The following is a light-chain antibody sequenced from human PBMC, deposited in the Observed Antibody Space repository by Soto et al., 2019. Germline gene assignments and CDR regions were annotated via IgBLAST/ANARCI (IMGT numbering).Light chain of an antibody. CDR1: QSISSW. CDR2: KAS. V-gene: IGKV1-5*03. CDR3: QQYNSYSGT. J-gene: IGKJ1*01. Sequence: DIQMTQSPCTLSASVGDRVTITCRASQSISSWLAWYQQKPGKAPKLLIYKASSLESGVPSRFSGSGSGTEFTLTISSLQPDDFATYYCQQYNSYSGTFGQGTKVAIK.